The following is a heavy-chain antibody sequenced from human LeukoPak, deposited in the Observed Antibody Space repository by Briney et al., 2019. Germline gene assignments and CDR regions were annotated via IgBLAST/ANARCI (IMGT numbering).Heavy chain of an antibody. CDR1: GITFSSYA. Sequence: PGGSLRLSCAASGITFSSYAMNWVRQAPGKGLEWVSSITGTGGDTNYADSVKGRVTISRDNSKSTLYLQMNSLRAEDTATYYCAKGGANRVYYFDSWGQGTLVTVSS. CDR3: AKGGANRVYYFDS. D-gene: IGHD2/OR15-2a*01. CDR2: ITGTGGDT. V-gene: IGHV3-23*01. J-gene: IGHJ4*02.